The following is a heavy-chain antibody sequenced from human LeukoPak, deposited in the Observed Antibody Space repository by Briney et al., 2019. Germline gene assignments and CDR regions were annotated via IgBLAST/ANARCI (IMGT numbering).Heavy chain of an antibody. CDR2: INHSGST. CDR1: GGSFSDYY. J-gene: IGHJ4*02. D-gene: IGHD1-1*01. CDR3: ARDFNEAPLDY. V-gene: IGHV4-34*01. Sequence: PSETLSLTCGVYGGSFSDYYWSWIRQSPGKGLEWIGEINHSGSTNYNPSLKSRVTISIDTSKNQFSLKLSSVTAADTAVYYCARDFNEAPLDYWGQGTLVTVSS.